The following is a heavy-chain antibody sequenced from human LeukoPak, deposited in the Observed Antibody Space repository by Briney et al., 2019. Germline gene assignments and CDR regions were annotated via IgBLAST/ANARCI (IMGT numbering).Heavy chain of an antibody. V-gene: IGHV3-48*03. CDR2: ISSSGSTI. CDR3: ARARGYSGYDSANFDY. CDR1: GFTLSSYE. D-gene: IGHD5-12*01. J-gene: IGHJ4*02. Sequence: GGPLRLSCAASGFTLSSYEMNWVRQAPGKGLEWVSYISSSGSTIYYADSVKGRFTISRDNAKNSLYLQMNSLRAEDTAVYYCARARGYSGYDSANFDYWGQRTLVTVSS.